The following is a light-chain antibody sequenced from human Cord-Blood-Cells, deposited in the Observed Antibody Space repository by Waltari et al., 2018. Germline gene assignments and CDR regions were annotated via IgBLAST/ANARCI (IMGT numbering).Light chain of an antibody. CDR3: CSYAGSSTYVV. CDR2: EGS. V-gene: IGLV2-23*01. CDR1: SSAVGIYNL. Sequence: QSALTQPASVSGSPGQSLTISCPGTSSAVGIYNLVSWYQQHPGKAPKLMIYEGSKRPSGVSNRFSGSKSGNTASLTISGLQAEDEADYYCCSYAGSSTYVVFGGGTKLTVL. J-gene: IGLJ2*01.